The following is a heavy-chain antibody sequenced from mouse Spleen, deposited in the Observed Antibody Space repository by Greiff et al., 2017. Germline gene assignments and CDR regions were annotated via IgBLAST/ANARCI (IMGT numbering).Heavy chain of an antibody. J-gene: IGHJ1*01. Sequence: EVKLMESGGGLVKLGGSLKLSCAASGFTFSSYYMSWVRQTPEKRLEWVATISSGGGSTYYPDSVKGRFTISRDNAKNTLYLQMSSLNSEDTAVYYCARDPGNLWYFDVWGAGTTVTVSS. D-gene: IGHD2-1*01. V-gene: IGHV5-6-4*01. CDR1: GFTFSSYY. CDR3: ARDPGNLWYFDV. CDR2: ISSGGGST.